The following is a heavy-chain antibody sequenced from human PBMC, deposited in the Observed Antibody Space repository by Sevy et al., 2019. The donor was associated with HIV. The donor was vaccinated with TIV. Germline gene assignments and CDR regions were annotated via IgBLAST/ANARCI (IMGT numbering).Heavy chain of an antibody. CDR1: GGSNNNYY. V-gene: IGHV4-59*13. CDR2: IYHTGST. J-gene: IGHJ5*02. CDR3: AASYYDFLTGSGGWFDP. Sequence: SETLSLTCSLSGGSNNNYYWSWIRQPPGKGLEWIGYIYHTGSTNYNPSLKSRVNISIDKSNNQFSLKLSSVTAADTAVYYCAASYYDFLTGSGGWFDPWGRGTLVTVSS. D-gene: IGHD3-9*01.